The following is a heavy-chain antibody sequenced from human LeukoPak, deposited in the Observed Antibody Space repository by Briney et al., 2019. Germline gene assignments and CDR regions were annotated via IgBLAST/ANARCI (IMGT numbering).Heavy chain of an antibody. CDR1: GFTLNAYG. V-gene: IGHV3-30*02. D-gene: IGHD6-19*01. J-gene: IGHJ4*02. CDR2: IRADGNTK. Sequence: PGGSLRLSCAASGFTLNAYGMHWVRQAPGKGLEWVAFIRADGNTKYYADSVKGRFTISRDNSENTLFLQMSSLGADETAVYYCATYVGYSSAWYLGYWGQGTLVTVSS. CDR3: ATYVGYSSAWYLGY.